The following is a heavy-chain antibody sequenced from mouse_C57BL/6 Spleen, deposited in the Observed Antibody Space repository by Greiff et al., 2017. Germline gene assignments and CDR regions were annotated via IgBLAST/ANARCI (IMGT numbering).Heavy chain of an antibody. D-gene: IGHD2-4*01. V-gene: IGHV7-1*01. CDR3: ARDAKDYPFAY. Sequence: EVKLVESGGGLVQSGRSLRLSCATSGFTFSDFYMEWVRQAPGKGLEWIAASRNKANDYTTEYSASVKGRVIVSRDTSQSILYLQMNALRAEDTAIYYCARDAKDYPFAYWGQGTLVTVSA. CDR1: GFTFSDFY. J-gene: IGHJ3*01. CDR2: SRNKANDYTT.